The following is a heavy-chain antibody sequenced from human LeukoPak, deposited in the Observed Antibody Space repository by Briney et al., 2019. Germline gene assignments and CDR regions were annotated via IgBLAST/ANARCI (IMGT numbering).Heavy chain of an antibody. Sequence: GGSLRLSCAASGFTFSSYAMSWVGQAPGKGLEGVSYISSSCSTIFYADSVKGRFTISRDNAKNSLYLQMNSLRAEDTAVYYCARDPGSGYEEHFDYWGQGTLVTVSS. CDR2: ISSSCSTI. CDR3: ARDPGSGYEEHFDY. V-gene: IGHV3-48*04. CDR1: GFTFSSYA. J-gene: IGHJ4*02. D-gene: IGHD5-12*01.